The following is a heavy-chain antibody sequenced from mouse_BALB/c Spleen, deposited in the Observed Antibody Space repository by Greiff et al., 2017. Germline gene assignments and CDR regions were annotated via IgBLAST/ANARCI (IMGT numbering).Heavy chain of an antibody. CDR2: ISSGGSYT. Sequence: EVKLMESGGDLVKPGGSLKLSCAASGFTFSSYGMSWVRQTPDKRLEWVATISSGGSYTYYPDSVKGRFTISRDNAKNTLYLQRSSLKSEDTAMYYCARHKAMITGGGYWGQGTSVTVSS. D-gene: IGHD2-4*01. J-gene: IGHJ4*01. CDR1: GFTFSSYG. CDR3: ARHKAMITGGGY. V-gene: IGHV5-6*01.